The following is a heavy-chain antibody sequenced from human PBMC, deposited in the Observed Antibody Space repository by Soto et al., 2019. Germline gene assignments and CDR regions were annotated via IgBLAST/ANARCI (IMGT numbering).Heavy chain of an antibody. CDR2: ISGSGGST. V-gene: IGHV3-23*01. Sequence: PGGSLRLSCAASGFPFSSYSMSWVRPAPGKGLEWVSAISGSGGSTYYADSVKGRFTISRDNSKNTLYLQMNSLRAEDTAVYYCAKDSYSGAAAGNMYFDYWGQGTLVTVSS. D-gene: IGHD6-13*01. CDR3: AKDSYSGAAAGNMYFDY. J-gene: IGHJ4*02. CDR1: GFPFSSYS.